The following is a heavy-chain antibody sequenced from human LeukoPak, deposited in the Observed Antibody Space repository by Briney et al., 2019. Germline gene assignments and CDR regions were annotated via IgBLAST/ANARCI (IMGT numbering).Heavy chain of an antibody. CDR1: GYTLTELS. CDR2: FDPEDGET. D-gene: IGHD3-16*02. V-gene: IGHV1-24*01. J-gene: IGHJ6*02. CDR3: ATPLKTYRKFYYYGMDV. Sequence: GASVKVSCEVSGYTLTELSMHWVRQAPGKGLEWMGGFDPEDGETIYAQKFQGRVTMTEDTSTDTAYMELSSLRSEDTAVYYCATPLKTYRKFYYYGMDVWGQGTTVTVSS.